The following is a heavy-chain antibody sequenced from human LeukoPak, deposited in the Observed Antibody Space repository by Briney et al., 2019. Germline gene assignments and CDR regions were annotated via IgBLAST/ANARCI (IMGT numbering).Heavy chain of an antibody. CDR3: ARGHDYGDYPGIVVVADAFDI. CDR2: ISSSSSYI. D-gene: IGHD4-17*01. Sequence: GGSLRLSCAASGFTFSSYSMTWVRQAPGKGLEWVSSISSSSSYIYYADSVKGRFTISRDNAKNSLYLQMNSLRAEDTAVYYCARGHDYGDYPGIVVVADAFDIWGQETMVTVSS. J-gene: IGHJ3*02. V-gene: IGHV3-21*01. CDR1: GFTFSSYS.